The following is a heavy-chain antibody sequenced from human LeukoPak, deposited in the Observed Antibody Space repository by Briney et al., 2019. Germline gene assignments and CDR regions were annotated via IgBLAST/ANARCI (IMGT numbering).Heavy chain of an antibody. Sequence: GASVKVSCKASGYTFTGYYMHWVRQAPGQGLEWMGWINPNSGGTNYAQKFQGRVTMTRDTSISTAYMELSRLRSDDTAVCYCARDDGAGFVSFEENWFDPWGQGTLVTVSS. CDR2: INPNSGGT. CDR3: ARDDGAGFVSFEENWFDP. CDR1: GYTFTGYY. D-gene: IGHD1-26*01. J-gene: IGHJ5*02. V-gene: IGHV1-2*02.